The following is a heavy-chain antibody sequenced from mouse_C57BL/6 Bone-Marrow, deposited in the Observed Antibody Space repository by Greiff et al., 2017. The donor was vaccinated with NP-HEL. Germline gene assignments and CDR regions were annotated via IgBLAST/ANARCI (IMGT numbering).Heavy chain of an antibody. CDR1: GYTFTSYW. CDR3: ARGDYPDY. J-gene: IGHJ2*01. D-gene: IGHD2-4*01. CDR2: IDPSDSET. Sequence: QVHVKQPGAELVRPGSSVKLSCKASGYTFTSYWMHWVKQRPIQGLEWIGNIDPSDSETHYNQKFKDKATLTVDKSSSTAYMQLSSLTSEDSAVYYCARGDYPDYWGQGTTLTVSS. V-gene: IGHV1-52*01.